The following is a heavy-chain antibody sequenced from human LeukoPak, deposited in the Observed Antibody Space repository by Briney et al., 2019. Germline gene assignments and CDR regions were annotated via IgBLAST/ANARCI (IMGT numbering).Heavy chain of an antibody. D-gene: IGHD4-17*01. CDR2: INHNSGGT. J-gene: IGHJ6*03. Sequence: ASVKVSCKASGYTFTAHYLHWVRQAPGQGLEWMAWINHNSGGTKYAEKFQGRVTVTRDTSTSTAYMELSRLRSDDTAVYYCARGTDYGDYGGTWFYYYYMDVWGEGITVTVSS. CDR3: ARGTDYGDYGGTWFYYYYMDV. CDR1: GYTFTAHY. V-gene: IGHV1-2*02.